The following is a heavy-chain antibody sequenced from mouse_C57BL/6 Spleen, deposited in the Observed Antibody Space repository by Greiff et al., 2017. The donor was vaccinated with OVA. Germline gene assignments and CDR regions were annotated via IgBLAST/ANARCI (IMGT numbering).Heavy chain of an antibody. J-gene: IGHJ2*01. CDR2: ISRGSSTI. D-gene: IGHD2-4*01. Sequence: EVMLVESGGGLVKPGGSLTLSCAASGFTFSDYGMHWVRQAPEKGLEWVAYISRGSSTISYADTVKGRFTISRDNAKNTLFLQMTSLRAKDTAMYYCARRDYDERFGYWGQGTTPTVSS. V-gene: IGHV5-17*01. CDR1: GFTFSDYG. CDR3: ARRDYDERFGY.